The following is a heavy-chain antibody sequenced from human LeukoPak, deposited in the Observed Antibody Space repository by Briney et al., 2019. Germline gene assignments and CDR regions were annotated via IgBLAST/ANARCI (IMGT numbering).Heavy chain of an antibody. CDR2: IYPGDSDT. CDR1: GYHFTSYW. V-gene: IGHV5-51*01. CDR3: ARPSTYSSGWYGPFDD. D-gene: IGHD6-19*01. Sequence: PGESLKISCKGSGYHFTSYWIGWVRPMPGKGLEWMGIIYPGDSDTRYSPSFQGQVTISADKSIRTAYLQWSSLKASDTAIYYCARPSTYSSGWYGPFDDWGQGTLVTVSS. J-gene: IGHJ4*02.